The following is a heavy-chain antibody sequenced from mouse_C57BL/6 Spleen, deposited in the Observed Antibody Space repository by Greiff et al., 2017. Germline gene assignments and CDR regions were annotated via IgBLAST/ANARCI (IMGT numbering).Heavy chain of an antibody. CDR1: GFTFSDYG. V-gene: IGHV5-17*01. D-gene: IGHD4-1*01. CDR3: ARKTGKGAMDY. Sequence: EVQLVESGGGLVKPGGSLKLSCAASGFTFSDYGMHWVRQAPEKGLEWVAYISSGSSTIYYADTVKGRFTISRDNAKNTLFLQMTSLRSEDTAMYDCARKTGKGAMDYWGQGTSVTVSS. J-gene: IGHJ4*01. CDR2: ISSGSSTI.